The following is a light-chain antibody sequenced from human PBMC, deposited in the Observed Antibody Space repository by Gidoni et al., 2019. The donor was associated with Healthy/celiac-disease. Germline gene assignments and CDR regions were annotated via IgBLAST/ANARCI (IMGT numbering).Light chain of an antibody. Sequence: QSVLTQPPSASGTPGQRVNISCSGRTSNIGSNTVNWYQQLPGPAPTLLIDNNNQRPSGVPDRFSGSKSGTSASLSISGLQSEAEADYYCATWDDSLNGLLFGGGTKLTVL. V-gene: IGLV1-44*01. J-gene: IGLJ3*02. CDR3: ATWDDSLNGLL. CDR1: TSNIGSNT. CDR2: NNN.